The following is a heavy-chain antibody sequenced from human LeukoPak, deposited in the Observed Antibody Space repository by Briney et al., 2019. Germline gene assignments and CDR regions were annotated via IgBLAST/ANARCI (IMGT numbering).Heavy chain of an antibody. D-gene: IGHD2-15*01. V-gene: IGHV3-30*02. Sequence: SCKASGYTFTGYYMHWVRQAPGKGLEWLAFIRYDGSNKNYADSVKGRFTISRDNSKNTLYLQMNSLRAEDTAVYYCAKAGAVVVVAAKYFDYWGQGTLVTVSS. CDR3: AKAGAVVVVAAKYFDY. J-gene: IGHJ4*02. CDR1: GYTFTGYY. CDR2: IRYDGSNK.